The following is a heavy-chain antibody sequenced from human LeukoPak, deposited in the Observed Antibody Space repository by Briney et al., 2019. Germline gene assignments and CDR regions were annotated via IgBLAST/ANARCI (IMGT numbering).Heavy chain of an antibody. V-gene: IGHV4-34*01. Sequence: SETLSLTCAVYGGSFSGYYWSWIRQPPGKGLEWIGEINHSGSTNYNPSLKSRVTISVDTSKNQFSLKLSSVTAADTAVYYCARLKYGSASHDAFDIWGQGTMVTVSS. CDR2: INHSGST. D-gene: IGHD3-10*01. J-gene: IGHJ3*02. CDR1: GGSFSGYY. CDR3: ARLKYGSASHDAFDI.